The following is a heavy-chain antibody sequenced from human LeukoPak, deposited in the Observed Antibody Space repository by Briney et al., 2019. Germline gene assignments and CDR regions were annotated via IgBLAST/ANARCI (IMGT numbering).Heavy chain of an antibody. D-gene: IGHD4-11*01. CDR2: ISGSGTYI. J-gene: IGHJ6*03. V-gene: IGHV3-21*01. CDR1: GFTFSSYS. Sequence: GGSLRLFCAASGFTFSSYSMNWVRQAPGKGLEWVSSISGSGTYIYYADSVQGRFTISRDNAKNSLYLQMNSLRAEDTAVYYCARVGYTNSFGYYYYYMDVWAKGTMVTVSS. CDR3: ARVGYTNSFGYYYYYMDV.